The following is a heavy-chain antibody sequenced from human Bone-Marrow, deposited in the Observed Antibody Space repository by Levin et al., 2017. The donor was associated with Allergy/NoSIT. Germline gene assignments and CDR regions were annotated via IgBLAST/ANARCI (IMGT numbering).Heavy chain of an antibody. J-gene: IGHJ4*02. Sequence: PGGSLRLSCAASGFTFNAYALHWVRQAPGKGLEWVAVISSDGNSEYFGDSVKGRFIISRDNSKSTVYLRMNGLRDEDTAVYFCAKRATAMESAVVPSPGRFDHWGQGILVAVS. D-gene: IGHD1-26*01. CDR1: GFTFNAYA. CDR3: AKRATAMESAVVPSPGRFDH. V-gene: IGHV3-30*18. CDR2: ISSDGNSE.